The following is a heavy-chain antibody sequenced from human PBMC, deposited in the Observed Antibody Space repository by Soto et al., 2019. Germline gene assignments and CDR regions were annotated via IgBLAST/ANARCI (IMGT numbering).Heavy chain of an antibody. Sequence: GGSLRLSCAASGFTFSSYSMNWVRQAPGKGLEWVSYISSSSSTIYYADSVKGRFTISRDNAKNSLYLQMNSLRAEDTAVYYCARSFPPLFVTGDAFDIWGQGTMVTVSS. V-gene: IGHV3-48*04. J-gene: IGHJ3*02. D-gene: IGHD3-3*01. CDR3: ARSFPPLFVTGDAFDI. CDR1: GFTFSSYS. CDR2: ISSSSSTI.